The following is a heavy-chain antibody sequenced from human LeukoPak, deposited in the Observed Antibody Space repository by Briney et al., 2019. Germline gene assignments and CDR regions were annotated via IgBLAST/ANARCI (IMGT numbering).Heavy chain of an antibody. Sequence: GGSLRLSCAASGFTFDDYAMHWVRQAPGKGLEWVSVIYSDGSTYYADSVKGRFTISRDNSKNTLYLQMNSLRAEDTAVYYCARVVGVQQLVNGYYDTSGYVDYWGQGTLVTVSS. CDR1: GFTFDDYA. CDR3: ARVVGVQQLVNGYYDTSGYVDY. CDR2: IYSDGST. D-gene: IGHD3-22*01. J-gene: IGHJ4*02. V-gene: IGHV3-53*01.